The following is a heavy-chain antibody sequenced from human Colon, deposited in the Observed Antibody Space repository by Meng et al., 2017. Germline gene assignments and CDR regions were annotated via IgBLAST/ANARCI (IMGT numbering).Heavy chain of an antibody. CDR3: TRLASRGVIKTARAYYYYGMDI. J-gene: IGHJ6*02. CDR2: IRSKANSYAT. Sequence: GESLKISCAASGFTFSCSAMHWVRQASGKGLGWVGRIRSKANSYATAYAASVKGRFTISRDDSKNTAYLQMNSLKTADPAVYYCTRLASRGVIKTARAYYYYGMDIWGQGTTVTVSS. CDR1: GFTFSCSA. V-gene: IGHV3-73*01. D-gene: IGHD3-10*01.